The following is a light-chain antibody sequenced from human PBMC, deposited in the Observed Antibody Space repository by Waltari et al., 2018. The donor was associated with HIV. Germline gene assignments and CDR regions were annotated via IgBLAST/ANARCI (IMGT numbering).Light chain of an antibody. V-gene: IGLV3-1*01. CDR2: PVT. Sequence: SYELTQPPSVSVSQEQTASITCSGDKLGDSYVCWSQPKPGQYPVFVIYPVTKRPSVIPELFSGSNSGNTATLTISVTQAMDEADYYCQTWYTTTVVFGGGTKLTVL. J-gene: IGLJ2*01. CDR1: KLGDSY. CDR3: QTWYTTTVV.